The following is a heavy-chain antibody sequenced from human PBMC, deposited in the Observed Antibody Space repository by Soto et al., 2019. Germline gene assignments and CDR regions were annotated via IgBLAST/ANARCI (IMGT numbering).Heavy chain of an antibody. CDR3: ARDRRIAVAGWRVWYFDL. CDR2: ISADNGNT. CDR1: GYTFTSYG. J-gene: IGHJ2*01. V-gene: IGHV1-18*03. D-gene: IGHD6-19*01. Sequence: QVQLVQSGAEVKKPGASVKVSCKASGYTFTSYGISWVRQAPGQGLEWMGWISADNGNTNYAQKLQGRVTMTTDTSTSTAYMELRSLRSDGMAVYCCARDRRIAVAGWRVWYFDLWGRGTLVTVSS.